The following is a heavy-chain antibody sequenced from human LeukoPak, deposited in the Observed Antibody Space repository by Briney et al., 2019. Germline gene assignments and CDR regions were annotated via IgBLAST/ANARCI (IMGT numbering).Heavy chain of an antibody. CDR1: GFTFGDYS. D-gene: IGHD2-2*01. J-gene: IGHJ4*02. Sequence: GRSLRLSCTASGFTFGDYSISWVRQAPGKGLEWVGFIRSQAYGGTTEYAASVKGRFTISRDDSKSIAYLQMNSLKTEDTAVYYCTRDPDCSSTSCHGYFDYWGQGTLVTVSS. CDR2: IRSQAYGGTT. V-gene: IGHV3-49*04. CDR3: TRDPDCSSTSCHGYFDY.